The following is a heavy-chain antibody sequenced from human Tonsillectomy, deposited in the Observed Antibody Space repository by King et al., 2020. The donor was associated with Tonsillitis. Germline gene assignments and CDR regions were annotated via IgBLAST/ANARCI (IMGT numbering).Heavy chain of an antibody. CDR3: ANLGVVVALFQH. CDR1: GFTFSSYA. Sequence: VQLLESGGGLVQPGGSLRLSCAASGFTFSSYAMSWVRQAPGKGVEWVSAISGSGGSTYYADSVQGRFTISRDNSKNTLYLRMNSLRAEVTAVYYCANLGVVVALFQHWGQSTLVTVSS. CDR2: ISGSGGST. D-gene: IGHD3-22*01. V-gene: IGHV3-23*01. J-gene: IGHJ1*01.